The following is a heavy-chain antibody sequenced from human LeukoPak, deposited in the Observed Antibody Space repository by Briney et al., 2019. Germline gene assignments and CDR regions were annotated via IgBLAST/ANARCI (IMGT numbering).Heavy chain of an antibody. CDR2: TYYRSNWYN. Sequence: SQTLSLTCAISGDSVSDNSVTWHWIRQSPSRGFEWLGRTYYRSNWYNEYALSVRSRVTINSDTSKNQFSLHLNSVTPEDTAVYYCVRWNEDWYFDYWGQGTLVTVSS. V-gene: IGHV6-1*01. CDR3: VRWNEDWYFDY. D-gene: IGHD3/OR15-3a*01. CDR1: GDSVSDNSVT. J-gene: IGHJ4*02.